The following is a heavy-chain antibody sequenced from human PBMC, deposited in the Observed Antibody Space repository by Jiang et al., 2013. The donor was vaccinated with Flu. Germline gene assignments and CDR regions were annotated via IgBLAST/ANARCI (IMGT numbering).Heavy chain of an antibody. CDR1: GYTFTGHA. J-gene: IGHJ4*02. D-gene: IGHD6-13*01. V-gene: IGHV1-3*01. CDR2: IFAGNGKT. Sequence: GAEVKKPGASVKLSCKTSGYTFTGHAIHWVRQAPGQRPEWMGWIFAGNGKTKYSREFQGRVTITRDTSASTAYMELNSLRFEDTALFYCVSEIVGAAGRFDYWGPGTLVTVSS. CDR3: VSEIVGAAGRFDY.